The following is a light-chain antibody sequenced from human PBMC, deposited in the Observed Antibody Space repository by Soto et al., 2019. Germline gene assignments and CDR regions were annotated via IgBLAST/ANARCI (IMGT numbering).Light chain of an antibody. V-gene: IGKV3-11*01. Sequence: DIVLTQSPATLSSSPGERATLSCRASQSVSSYLAWYQQKSGQAPRLLIHDASNRATGIPARFSGSGSGTDFTLTINSLEPEDFAVYYCQVRNIWPPRFTFGPGTKV. CDR1: QSVSSY. CDR2: DAS. J-gene: IGKJ3*01. CDR3: QVRNIWPPRFT.